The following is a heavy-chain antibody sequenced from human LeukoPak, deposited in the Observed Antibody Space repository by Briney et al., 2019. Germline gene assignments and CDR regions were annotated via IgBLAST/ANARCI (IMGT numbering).Heavy chain of an antibody. CDR1: GFTFSNFA. J-gene: IGHJ6*03. CDR3: AKLGKTENHYGSGRFSYYYYMDV. D-gene: IGHD3-10*01. CDR2: ITDSGGST. Sequence: GGSLRLSCAASGFTFSNFAMSWVRQAPGKGLEWVSGITDSGGSTYYADSVKGRFTISRDNSKNTLYLQMNSLRAEDTAVYYCAKLGKTENHYGSGRFSYYYYMDVWGKGTTVTISS. V-gene: IGHV3-23*01.